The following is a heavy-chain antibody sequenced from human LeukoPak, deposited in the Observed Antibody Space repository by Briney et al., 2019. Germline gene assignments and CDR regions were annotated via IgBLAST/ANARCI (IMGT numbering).Heavy chain of an antibody. CDR1: GFTFSNYW. J-gene: IGHJ4*02. Sequence: GSLRLSCAASGFTFSNYWMNWVRQAPGKGLEWVANIKQDGSEKYYVDSVKGRFTISRDNAKNSLYLQMNRLRAEDTAVYYCARDPSRGYTYGYEDYWGQGTLVTVSS. D-gene: IGHD5-18*01. CDR2: IKQDGSEK. CDR3: ARDPSRGYTYGYEDY. V-gene: IGHV3-7*01.